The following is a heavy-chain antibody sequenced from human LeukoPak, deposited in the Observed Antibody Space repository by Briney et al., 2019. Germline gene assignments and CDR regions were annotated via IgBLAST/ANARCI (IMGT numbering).Heavy chain of an antibody. CDR3: ARGGPAHGDYLS. CDR2: IYTTGSI. D-gene: IGHD4-17*01. V-gene: IGHV4-61*02. J-gene: IGHJ4*02. CDR1: GGSISSGSYY. Sequence: SETLSLTCNVSGGSISSGSYYWRWIRQPAGRGLEWIGRIYTTGSINYNPSLKSRVTISVDTSKNQLSLKLSSGTASDTAVYYCARGGPAHGDYLSWGQGTLVIVSS.